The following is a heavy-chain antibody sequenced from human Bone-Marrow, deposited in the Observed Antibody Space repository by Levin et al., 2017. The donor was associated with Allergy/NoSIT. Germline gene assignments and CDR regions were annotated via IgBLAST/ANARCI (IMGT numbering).Heavy chain of an antibody. D-gene: IGHD5-24*01. J-gene: IGHJ4*02. CDR3: AKGYQGYTNY. V-gene: IGHV3-30*18. CDR1: GFPFRNYA. Sequence: PTGGSLRLSCVASGFPFRNYAIHWVRQAPGKGLEWVALTSPDGSNRYYADSVKGRFTISRDNSKNTLYLQMNSLRAEDTAVYFCAKGYQGYTNYWGQGTLVTGS. CDR2: TSPDGSNR.